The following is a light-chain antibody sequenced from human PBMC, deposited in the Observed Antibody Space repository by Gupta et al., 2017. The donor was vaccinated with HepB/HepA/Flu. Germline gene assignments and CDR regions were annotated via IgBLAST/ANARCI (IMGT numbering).Light chain of an antibody. Sequence: EILLTQSPGSLSLSPGERATLSCRASQSIGINFLAWYQQKPGQAPSLVIYSASNRATGIPDRFSGGGSGTDFTLTITRLEPEDFAVYYCQQHGSSTVTFGQGTKVEIK. J-gene: IGKJ1*01. CDR1: QSIGINF. CDR3: QQHGSSTVT. V-gene: IGKV3-20*01. CDR2: SAS.